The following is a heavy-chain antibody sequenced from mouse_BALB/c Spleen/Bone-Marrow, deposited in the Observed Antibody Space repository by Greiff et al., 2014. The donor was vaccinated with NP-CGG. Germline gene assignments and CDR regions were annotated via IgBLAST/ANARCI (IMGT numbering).Heavy chain of an antibody. CDR3: ARELGLRLAY. V-gene: IGHV1-9*01. CDR2: ILPGSGST. D-gene: IGHD3-1*01. J-gene: IGHJ3*01. Sequence: QVQLQQSGAELMKPGASVKISCKTSGYTFSSYWIEWVKQRPGHGLEWIGEILPGSGSTNSNEKFKGKATFTADTSSNTAYMQHSSLTSEDSAVYYCARELGLRLAYWGQGTLVTVSA. CDR1: GYTFSSYW.